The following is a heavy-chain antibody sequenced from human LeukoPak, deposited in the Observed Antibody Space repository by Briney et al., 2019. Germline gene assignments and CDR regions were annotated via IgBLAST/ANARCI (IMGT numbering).Heavy chain of an antibody. CDR3: ARFSAAPPHSFFFDG. CDR1: GYSINSGYF. CDR2: ANHHGST. Sequence: SETLSLTCSVSGYSINSGYFWVWVRQPPGTGLEWVGIANHHGSTYYTPCLQSRVTISVDMCNNQFSLKLISVTAADTAVFYCARFSAAPPHSFFFDGWGEGGLVTV. D-gene: IGHD2-15*01. V-gene: IGHV4-38-2*01. J-gene: IGHJ4*02.